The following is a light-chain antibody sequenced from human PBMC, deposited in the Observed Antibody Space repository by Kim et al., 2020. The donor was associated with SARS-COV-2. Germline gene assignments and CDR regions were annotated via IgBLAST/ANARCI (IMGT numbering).Light chain of an antibody. V-gene: IGKV3-15*01. J-gene: IGKJ4*01. Sequence: VSPGGSATLSCRASQSVTSRLAWYQQKPGQTPRLVIYDASTRATDIPARFSGSGFGTEFTLTISSLQSEDFAVYYCQHYNNWPLTFGGGTKVDIK. CDR1: QSVTSR. CDR2: DAS. CDR3: QHYNNWPLT.